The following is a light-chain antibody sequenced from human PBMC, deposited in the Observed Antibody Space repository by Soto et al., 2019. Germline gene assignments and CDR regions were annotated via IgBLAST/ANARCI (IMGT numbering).Light chain of an antibody. CDR1: QSVSSY. CDR2: DAS. V-gene: IGKV3-11*01. CDR3: QQRRNWPLT. J-gene: IGKJ4*01. Sequence: EIVLTQYPATMSLSPGERATLSCRASQSVSSYLAWYQQKPGQAPRLLIYDASNRATGIPARFSGSGSGTDFSLTISGLETEDLAVYYCQQRRNWPLTFGGGTKVEIK.